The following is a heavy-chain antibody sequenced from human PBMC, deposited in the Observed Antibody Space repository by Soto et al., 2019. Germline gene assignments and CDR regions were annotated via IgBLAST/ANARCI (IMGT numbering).Heavy chain of an antibody. D-gene: IGHD2-15*01. CDR2: IYYSGST. CDR1: GCSISTYD. CDR3: ARVVAATSHYFDV. Sequence: XETLCLTFTVSGCSISTYDWSWIRQSPGKGLEWIGCIYYSGSTNYNPSLKSRVTISVDTSKNQFSLKLSSVTAADTAVYYCARVVAATSHYFDVWGQGTTVTVYS. J-gene: IGHJ6*02. V-gene: IGHV4-59*01.